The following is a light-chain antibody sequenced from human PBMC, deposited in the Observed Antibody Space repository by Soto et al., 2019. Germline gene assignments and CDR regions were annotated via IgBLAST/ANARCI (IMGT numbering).Light chain of an antibody. J-gene: IGKJ5*01. V-gene: IGKV3-11*01. Sequence: PGERATLSCRASQTVSNYLAWYQQKPGQAPRVLIYDISTRATGIPARFSGSGSGTDFTLTISSLEPEDFAVYYCQQRANWPTTFGQGTRLDI. CDR3: QQRANWPTT. CDR1: QTVSNY. CDR2: DIS.